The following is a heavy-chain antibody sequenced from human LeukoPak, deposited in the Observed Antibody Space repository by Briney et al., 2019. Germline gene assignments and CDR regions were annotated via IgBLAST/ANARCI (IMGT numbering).Heavy chain of an antibody. CDR1: GASIGNYY. J-gene: IGHJ5*02. CDR3: AKDVHRFLATYFDP. V-gene: IGHV4-59*12. Sequence: SETLSLTCTVSGASIGNYYWNWVRQSPGKGLELIGYMFYNGGSNYNPSLESRVTMSIDTSKSQFFLNLTSVTAADTAVYYCAKDVHRFLATYFDPWGQGILVTVSS. CDR2: MFYNGGS. D-gene: IGHD2/OR15-2a*01.